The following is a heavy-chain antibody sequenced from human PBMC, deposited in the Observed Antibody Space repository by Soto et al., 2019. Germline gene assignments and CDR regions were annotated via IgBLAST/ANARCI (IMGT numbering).Heavy chain of an antibody. V-gene: IGHV4-39*01. CDR2: VYYSGGA. Sequence: PSETLSLTCAVSGVSIHNSHSFWGWIRQPPGKGLEFIANVYYSGGAHYNPSFKSRVTISVDTATNQVSLRMSSVTAADTAVYYCARGSYYSGWVWGQGTLVTVSS. CDR3: ARGSYYSGWV. D-gene: IGHD6-19*01. J-gene: IGHJ4*02. CDR1: GVSIHNSHSF.